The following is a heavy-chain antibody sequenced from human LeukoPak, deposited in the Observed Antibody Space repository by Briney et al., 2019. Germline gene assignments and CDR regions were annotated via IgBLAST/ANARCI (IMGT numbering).Heavy chain of an antibody. Sequence: GGSLRLSCAASGFTVSSNYMSWVRQAPGKGLEWVSVIYSGGSTYYADSVKGRFTISRDNSKNTLYLQMNSLRVEDTAGYYCARVSFRYYFDYWGQGTLVTVSS. CDR3: ARVSFRYYFDY. J-gene: IGHJ4*02. CDR1: GFTVSSNY. D-gene: IGHD2-21*01. V-gene: IGHV3-53*01. CDR2: IYSGGST.